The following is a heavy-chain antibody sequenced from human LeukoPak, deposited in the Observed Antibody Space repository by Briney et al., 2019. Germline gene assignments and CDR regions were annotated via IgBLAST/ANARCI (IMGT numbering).Heavy chain of an antibody. CDR2: ISAYNGNT. J-gene: IGHJ4*02. Sequence: ASVKVSXKASGYTFTSYGISWVRQAPGQGLEWMGWISAYNGNTNYAQKLQGRVTMTTDTSTSTAYMELRSLRSDDTAVYYCARDAQYYDFWSGYYQISDYWGQGTLVTVSS. D-gene: IGHD3-3*01. V-gene: IGHV1-18*01. CDR3: ARDAQYYDFWSGYYQISDY. CDR1: GYTFTSYG.